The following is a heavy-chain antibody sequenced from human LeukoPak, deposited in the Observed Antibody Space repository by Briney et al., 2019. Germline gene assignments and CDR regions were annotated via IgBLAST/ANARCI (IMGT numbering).Heavy chain of an antibody. CDR3: ARDWGYYESSGFDY. V-gene: IGHV1-18*01. Sequence: ASVKVSCKASGYTFTSYGISWVRQAPGQGLERMGWISAYNGNTNYAQKLQGRVTMTTDTSTSTAYVELRSLRSDDTAVYYCARDWGYYESSGFDYWGQGTLVTVSS. CDR1: GYTFTSYG. CDR2: ISAYNGNT. J-gene: IGHJ4*02. D-gene: IGHD3-22*01.